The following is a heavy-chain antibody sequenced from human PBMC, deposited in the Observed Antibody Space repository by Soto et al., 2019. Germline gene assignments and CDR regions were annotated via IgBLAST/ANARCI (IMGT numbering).Heavy chain of an antibody. CDR3: ARRYGYYFDY. V-gene: IGHV4-59*08. CDR2: IYYSGST. D-gene: IGHD4-17*01. Sequence: QVQLQESDPGLVKPSETLSLTCTVSGGSINNYYWSWIRQPPGKGLEWIGYIYYSGSTNYNPSLKSRVTISVDTSKNQLSLKLSSVTAADTAVYYCARRYGYYFDYWGQGTLVTVSS. CDR1: GGSINNYY. J-gene: IGHJ4*02.